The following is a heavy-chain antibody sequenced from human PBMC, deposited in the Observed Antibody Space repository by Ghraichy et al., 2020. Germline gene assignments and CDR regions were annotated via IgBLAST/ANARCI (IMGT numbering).Heavy chain of an antibody. CDR3: ARATMALFDY. J-gene: IGHJ4*02. V-gene: IGHV4-59*01. CDR2: IYYSGST. D-gene: IGHD3-10*01. CDR1: GGSISSYY. Sequence: SQTRSLTCTVSGGSISSYYWSWIRQPPGKGLEWIGYIYYSGSTNYNPSLKSRVTISVDTSKNQFSLKLSSVTAADTAVYYCARATMALFDYWGQGTLVTVSS.